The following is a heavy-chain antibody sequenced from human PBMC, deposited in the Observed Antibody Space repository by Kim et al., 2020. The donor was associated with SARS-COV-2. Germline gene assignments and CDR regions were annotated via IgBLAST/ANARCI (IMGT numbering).Heavy chain of an antibody. D-gene: IGHD6-13*01. V-gene: IGHV5-51*01. J-gene: IGHJ3*02. Sequence: GESLQISCKGSGYSFTSYWIGWVRQMPGKGLEWMGIIYPGDSDTRYSPSFQGQVTISADKSISTAYLQWSSLKASDTAMYYCARRSAEQQLSGAFDIWGQGTMVTVSS. CDR3: ARRSAEQQLSGAFDI. CDR1: GYSFTSYW. CDR2: IYPGDSDT.